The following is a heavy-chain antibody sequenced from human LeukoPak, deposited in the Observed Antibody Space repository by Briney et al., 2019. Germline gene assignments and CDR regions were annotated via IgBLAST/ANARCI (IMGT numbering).Heavy chain of an antibody. D-gene: IGHD6-19*01. J-gene: IGHJ4*02. CDR2: IYYSGST. CDR3: ARTISSGWVDY. V-gene: IGHV4-59*12. Sequence: SETLSLXCTVSGGSISSYYWSWIRQPPGKGLEWIGYIYYSGSTNYNPSLKSRATISVDTSKNQFSLKLSSVTAADTAVYYCARTISSGWVDYWGQGTLVTVSS. CDR1: GGSISSYY.